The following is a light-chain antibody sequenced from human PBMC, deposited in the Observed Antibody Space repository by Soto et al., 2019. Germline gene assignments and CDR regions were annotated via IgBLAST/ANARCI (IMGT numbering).Light chain of an antibody. V-gene: IGKV3-20*01. CDR2: GTS. CDR3: QGHRTSPPSWT. Sequence: EIVLTQSPGTLSFSPGERATLSCRASQSVSSNYLAWYQQKPGQPPRLLIYGTSSRATGIPDRFSGSGSGTDFTRTISRLEPEDFAVYYCQGHRTSPPSWTFGQGTKVEI. J-gene: IGKJ1*01. CDR1: QSVSSNY.